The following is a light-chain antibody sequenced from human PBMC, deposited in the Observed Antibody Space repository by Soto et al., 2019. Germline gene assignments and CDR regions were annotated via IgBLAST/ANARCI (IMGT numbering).Light chain of an antibody. V-gene: IGLV1-40*01. CDR3: QSYDSRLSGWV. J-gene: IGLJ3*02. CDR2: GNS. Sequence: QSVLAQPPSVSGAPGQRVTISCTGSSSNIGAGYGVHWYQQLPGTAPKLLIYGNSNRPSGVPDRFSGSKSGTSASLAITGLQAEDEADYHCQSYDSRLSGWVFGGGTKLPVL. CDR1: SSNIGAGYG.